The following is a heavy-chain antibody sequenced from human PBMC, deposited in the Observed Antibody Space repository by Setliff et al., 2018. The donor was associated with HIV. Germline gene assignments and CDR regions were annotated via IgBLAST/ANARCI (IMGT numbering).Heavy chain of an antibody. CDR2: INPNSGGT. D-gene: IGHD3-3*01. J-gene: IGHJ4*02. CDR1: DYTFTGYF. Sequence: ASVKVSCKASDYTFTGYFLNWVRQAPGQGLEWMGWINPNSGGTNYAQKFQGRVTMTRDTSISTAYMELSRLRSDDTAVYYCARSRITIFGVVITELHFDYWGQGTLVTAPQ. CDR3: ARSRITIFGVVITELHFDY. V-gene: IGHV1-2*02.